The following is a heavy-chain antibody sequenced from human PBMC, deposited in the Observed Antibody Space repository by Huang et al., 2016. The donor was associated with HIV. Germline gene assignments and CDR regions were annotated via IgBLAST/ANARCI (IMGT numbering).Heavy chain of an antibody. Sequence: VQLVQSGAEVKKPGESLKISCKGSGYSFSSYWIAWVRQMPVKGLEWMGIIFPDYSDTTYSPSFEGQVTISADKSIGTAYLQWSSLKASDTAMYYCARRFSRSSGYFDYWGQGSLVTVSS. V-gene: IGHV5-51*01. J-gene: IGHJ4*02. D-gene: IGHD6-6*01. CDR2: IFPDYSDT. CDR3: ARRFSRSSGYFDY. CDR1: GYSFSSYW.